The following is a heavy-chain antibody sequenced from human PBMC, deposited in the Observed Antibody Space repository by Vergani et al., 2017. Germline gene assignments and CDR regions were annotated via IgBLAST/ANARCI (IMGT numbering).Heavy chain of an antibody. CDR1: GFTFSSYA. CDR3: AKLDTKYYYVSSGSLPSDY. V-gene: IGHV3-23*01. D-gene: IGHD3-22*01. Sequence: EVQLLESGGGLVQPGGSLRLSCAASGFTFSSYAMSWVRQAPGKGLEWVSAISGSGGSTYYADSVKGRFTISRDNSKNTLYLQINSLRAEDTAVYYCAKLDTKYYYVSSGSLPSDYWGEGTLVTVSS. J-gene: IGHJ4*02. CDR2: ISGSGGST.